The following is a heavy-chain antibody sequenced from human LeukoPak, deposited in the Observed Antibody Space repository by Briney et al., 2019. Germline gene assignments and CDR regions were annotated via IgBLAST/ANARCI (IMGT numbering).Heavy chain of an antibody. J-gene: IGHJ4*02. D-gene: IGHD6-13*01. V-gene: IGHV4-34*01. CDR2: INHSGST. CDR3: ARRISAAAGAFDY. CDR1: GGSFSGYY. Sequence: SETLSLTCAVYGGSFSGYYWSWIRQPPGKGLEWIGEINHSGSTNYNPSLKSRVTISVDTSKNQFSLKLSSVTAADTAVYYCARRISAAAGAFDYWGQGTLVTVSS.